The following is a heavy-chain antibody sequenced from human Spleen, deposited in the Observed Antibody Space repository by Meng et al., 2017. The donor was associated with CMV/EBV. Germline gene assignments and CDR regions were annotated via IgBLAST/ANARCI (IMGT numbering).Heavy chain of an antibody. D-gene: IGHD3-3*01. CDR1: GDSFTSEG. CDR3: ACWYYDFWSGRDYYYGMDV. J-gene: IGHJ6*02. CDR2: ISVYNGNT. Sequence: ASVKVSCKASGDSFTSEGITWVRQAPGQGLEWMGWISVYNGNTNYAQKLQGRVTMTTDTSTSTAYMELRSLRSGDTAVYYCACWYYDFWSGRDYYYGMDVWGQGTTVTVSS. V-gene: IGHV1-18*01.